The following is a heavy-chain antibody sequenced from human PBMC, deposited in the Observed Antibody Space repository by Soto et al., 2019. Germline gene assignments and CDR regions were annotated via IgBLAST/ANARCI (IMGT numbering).Heavy chain of an antibody. CDR2: IWFDGSKA. Sequence: QVQLVESGGGVVQPGRSLRLSCSTSGFTLRYYGIHWVRQAPGKGLEWVGVIWFDGSKAFYGDSVKGRFTISRDTSMNTVYLQMSSLRVEDTAVYYCARDHEMVRGIIVPYDFNDMDVWGQGTTVTVSS. D-gene: IGHD3-10*01. V-gene: IGHV3-33*01. CDR3: ARDHEMVRGIIVPYDFNDMDV. J-gene: IGHJ6*02. CDR1: GFTLRYYG.